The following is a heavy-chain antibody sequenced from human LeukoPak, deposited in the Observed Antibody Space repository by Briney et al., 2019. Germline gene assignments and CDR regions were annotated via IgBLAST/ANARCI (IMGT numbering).Heavy chain of an antibody. CDR2: GST. Sequence: GSTNYNPSLKSRVTISVDTSKNQFSLKLSSVTAADTAVYYCAREGEYCSSTSCSKGFDYWGQGTLVTVSS. V-gene: IGHV4-59*01. CDR3: AREGEYCSSTSCSKGFDY. J-gene: IGHJ4*02. D-gene: IGHD2-2*01.